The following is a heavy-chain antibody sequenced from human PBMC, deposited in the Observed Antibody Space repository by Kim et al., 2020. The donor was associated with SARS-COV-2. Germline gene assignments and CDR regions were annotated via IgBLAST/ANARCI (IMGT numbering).Heavy chain of an antibody. CDR1: GYTFTGYY. V-gene: IGHV1-2*02. CDR2: FDPYTGGT. J-gene: IGHJ5*02. CDR3: TRDAAPGSSDWFDP. D-gene: IGHD6-25*01. Sequence: ASVKVSCKASGYTFTGYYIHWVRQAPGQGLEWMGYFDPYTGGTHYAQNFQGRVTMTGDKSISTVYMELSSLRSDDTALYYCTRDAAPGSSDWFDPWGQGTLVTVSS.